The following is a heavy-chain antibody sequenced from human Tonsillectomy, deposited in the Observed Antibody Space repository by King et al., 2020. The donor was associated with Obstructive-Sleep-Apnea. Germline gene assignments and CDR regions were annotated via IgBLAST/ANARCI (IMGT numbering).Heavy chain of an antibody. CDR1: GFTFSNAW. V-gene: IGHV3-15*01. CDR2: IKSKTDGGTT. Sequence: DVQLVESGGGLVKPGGSLRLSCAASGFTFSNAWMSWVSQAPGKGLEWVGRIKSKTDGGTTDYAAPVKGRFTISRDDSKNTLYLQMNSLKTEDTAMYYCTTDRRAGARGYWGQGTLVTVSS. CDR3: TTDRRAGARGY. D-gene: IGHD1-26*01. J-gene: IGHJ4*02.